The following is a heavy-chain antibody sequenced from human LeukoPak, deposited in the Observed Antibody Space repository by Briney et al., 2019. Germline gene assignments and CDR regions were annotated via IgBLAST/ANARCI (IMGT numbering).Heavy chain of an antibody. V-gene: IGHV3-23*01. D-gene: IGHD3-3*01. CDR2: ISGSGGST. Sequence: GGSLRLSCAASGFTFSSYAMSWVRQAPGKGLEWVSAISGSGGSTYYADSVKGRFTISRDNSKNTLYLQMNSLRAEDTAVYYCAKVYDFWSGYWEYYYYYYMDVWGKGTTVTVSS. CDR3: AKVYDFWSGYWEYYYYYYMDV. J-gene: IGHJ6*03. CDR1: GFTFSSYA.